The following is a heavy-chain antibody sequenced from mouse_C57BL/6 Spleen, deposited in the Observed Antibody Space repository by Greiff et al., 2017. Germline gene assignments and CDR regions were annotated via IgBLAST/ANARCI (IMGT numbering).Heavy chain of an antibody. D-gene: IGHD3-2*02. J-gene: IGHJ3*01. V-gene: IGHV1-52*01. CDR1: GYTFTSYW. CDR3: AREGAQATVAY. Sequence: VQLQQPGAELVRPGSSVKLSCKASGYTFTSYWMHWVKQRPIQGLEWIGNIDPSDSETHYNQKFKDKATLTVDKSSSTAYMQLSSLTSEDSAVYYCAREGAQATVAYWGQGTLVTVSA. CDR2: IDPSDSET.